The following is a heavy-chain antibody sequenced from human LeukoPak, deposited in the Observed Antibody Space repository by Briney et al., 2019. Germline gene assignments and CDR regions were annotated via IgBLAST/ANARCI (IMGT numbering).Heavy chain of an antibody. J-gene: IGHJ3*02. CDR2: IFYSGST. Sequence: SETLSLTCTASGYSISSGFYWGWIRQPPGKGLEWIGNIFYSGSTYYSPSLKSRVTISLDTSRNQFSLKLNSVTAADTAVYYCAKSNGYGLIDIWGQGTMVTVSS. CDR1: GYSISSGFY. V-gene: IGHV4-38-2*02. D-gene: IGHD3-22*01. CDR3: AKSNGYGLIDI.